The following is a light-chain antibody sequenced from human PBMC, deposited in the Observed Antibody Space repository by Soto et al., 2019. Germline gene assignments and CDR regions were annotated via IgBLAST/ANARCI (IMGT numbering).Light chain of an antibody. J-gene: IGKJ2*01. Sequence: EIVLTQSPGTLSLSPGERATLSCRASQSVSSSYLAWYQQKPGQAPRLLIYGASSRATGIPDRFSGSGSGKDFTLTISRLEPEDFAVYYWQQYGSSPGTFGQGTKLEIK. CDR1: QSVSSSY. V-gene: IGKV3-20*01. CDR3: QQYGSSPGT. CDR2: GAS.